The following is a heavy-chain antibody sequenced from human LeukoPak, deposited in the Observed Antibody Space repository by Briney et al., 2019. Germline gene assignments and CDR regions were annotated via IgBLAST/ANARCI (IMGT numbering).Heavy chain of an antibody. CDR1: GFTFSNYA. D-gene: IGHD2-2*01. V-gene: IGHV3-23*01. CDR3: AKAPSPGYCSSTSCYYDY. CDR2: ISDNGGST. J-gene: IGHJ4*02. Sequence: GGSLRLSCAASGFTFSNYAMSWVRQAPGKGLEWVTAISDNGGSTYYADSVKGRFTISRDNSKNTLYLQMNSLRGDDTAVYHCAKAPSPGYCSSTSCYYDYWGQGTLATVSS.